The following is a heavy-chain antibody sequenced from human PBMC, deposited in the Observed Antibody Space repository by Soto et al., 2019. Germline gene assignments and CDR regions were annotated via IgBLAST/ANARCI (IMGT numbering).Heavy chain of an antibody. D-gene: IGHD1-26*01. V-gene: IGHV3-9*01. CDR1: GFRFVDYA. Sequence: EVQLVESGGGLVQPGRSLRLSCSASGFRFVDYAMHWVRQAPGQGLEWVSGISWNGEKIGYADSVKGRFIISRDNTKKSPYLQLNSRRLEDTALYYCAKAQPSGSSYYGFDVWGQGTTVTVS. CDR3: AKAQPSGSSYYGFDV. CDR2: ISWNGEKI. J-gene: IGHJ6*02.